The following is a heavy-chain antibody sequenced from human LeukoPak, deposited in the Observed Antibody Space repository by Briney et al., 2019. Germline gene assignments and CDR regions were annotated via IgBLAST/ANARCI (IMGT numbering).Heavy chain of an antibody. Sequence: ASVKVSCKASGYTFTGYYMHWVRQAPGQGLEWMGWINPNSGGTNYAQKSQGRVTMTRDTSISTAYMELSRLRSDDTAVYYCARVYGGSFGVVIPFNWFDPWGQGTLVTVSS. V-gene: IGHV1-2*02. CDR1: GYTFTGYY. CDR3: ARVYGGSFGVVIPFNWFDP. D-gene: IGHD3-3*01. J-gene: IGHJ5*02. CDR2: INPNSGGT.